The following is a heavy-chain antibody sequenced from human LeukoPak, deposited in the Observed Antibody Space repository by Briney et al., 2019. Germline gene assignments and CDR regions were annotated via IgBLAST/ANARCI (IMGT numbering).Heavy chain of an antibody. CDR1: GYTFTSYD. Sequence: ASVKVSCKASGYTFTSYDINWVRQATGPGLEWMGWTNPHSGNTGYAQKFQGRVTLTRNTSISTAYMELSSLRSEDTAVYYCARGLFAFDIWGQGTMVTVSS. CDR2: TNPHSGNT. J-gene: IGHJ3*02. CDR3: ARGLFAFDI. V-gene: IGHV1-8*01.